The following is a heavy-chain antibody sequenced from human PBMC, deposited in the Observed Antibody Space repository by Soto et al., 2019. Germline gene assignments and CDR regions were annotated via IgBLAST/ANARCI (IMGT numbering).Heavy chain of an antibody. Sequence: SETLSLTCTVSGGSISSGDYYWSWIRQPPGKGLEWIGYIYYSGSTYYNPSLKSRVTISVDTSKNQFSLKLSSVTAADTAVYYCARAPGGYGSGSPVGYWGQGTLVTVSS. D-gene: IGHD3-10*01. CDR2: IYYSGST. J-gene: IGHJ4*02. CDR3: ARAPGGYGSGSPVGY. V-gene: IGHV4-30-4*01. CDR1: GGSISSGDYY.